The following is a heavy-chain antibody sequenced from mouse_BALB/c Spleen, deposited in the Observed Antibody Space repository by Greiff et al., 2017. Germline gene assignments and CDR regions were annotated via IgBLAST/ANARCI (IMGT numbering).Heavy chain of an antibody. Sequence: QVQLQQSGAELVRPGSSVKISCKASGYAFSSYWMNWVKQRPGQGLEWIGYINPSTGYTEYNQKFKDKATLTADKSSSTAYMQLSSLTSEDSAVYYCARRDWDDPFAYWGQGTLVTVSA. V-gene: IGHV1-4*01. CDR2: INPSTGYT. CDR3: ARRDWDDPFAY. D-gene: IGHD4-1*01. CDR1: GYAFSSYW. J-gene: IGHJ3*01.